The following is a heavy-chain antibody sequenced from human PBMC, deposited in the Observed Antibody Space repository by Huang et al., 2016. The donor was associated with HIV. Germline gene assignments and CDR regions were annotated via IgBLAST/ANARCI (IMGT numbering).Heavy chain of an antibody. V-gene: IGHV1-69*01. D-gene: IGHD3-22*01. Sequence: QVQLVQSGAEVKKPGSSVKVSCKASGGTFSSYAISWVRQAPGQGLEWMGGITPIFGTANYAQKFPGKVTITADESTSTAYMELSSLRSEDTAVYYCARGESRRYYDSSGYYYWGQGTLVTVSS. CDR1: GGTFSSYA. CDR3: ARGESRRYYDSSGYYY. J-gene: IGHJ4*02. CDR2: ITPIFGTA.